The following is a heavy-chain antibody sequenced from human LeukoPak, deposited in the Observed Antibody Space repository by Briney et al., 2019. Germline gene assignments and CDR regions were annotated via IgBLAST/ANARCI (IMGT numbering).Heavy chain of an antibody. V-gene: IGHV1-8*01. CDR2: MNPNSGYT. J-gene: IGHJ5*02. D-gene: IGHD3-16*02. Sequence: ASVKVSCKASGYTFTSYDINWVRQATGQGLEWMGWMNPNSGYTGSAQRFQGRITMTRDTSISTAYMELSSLRSEDTAVYYCARGPLVRLPSSFDPWGQGTLVTVSS. CDR1: GYTFTSYD. CDR3: ARGPLVRLPSSFDP.